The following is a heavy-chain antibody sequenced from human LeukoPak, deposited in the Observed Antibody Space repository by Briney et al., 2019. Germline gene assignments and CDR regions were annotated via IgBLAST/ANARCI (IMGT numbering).Heavy chain of an antibody. CDR2: IYDSGST. CDR3: ARENYFGSGSYYNWFDP. V-gene: IGHV4-59*01. J-gene: IGHJ5*02. D-gene: IGHD3-10*01. CDR1: GFTFSSYA. Sequence: PGGSLRLSCAASGFTFSSYAMSWIRQPPGKGLEWIGYIYDSGSTDYNPSLKSRVTISGDTSKNQFSLRLNSVTAADTAVYYCARENYFGSGSYYNWFDPWGQGILVTVSS.